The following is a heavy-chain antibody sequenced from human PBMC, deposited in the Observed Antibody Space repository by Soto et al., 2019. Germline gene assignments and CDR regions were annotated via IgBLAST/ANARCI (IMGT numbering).Heavy chain of an antibody. J-gene: IGHJ4*02. V-gene: IGHV3-30*03. Sequence: VQLVESGGGVVQPGGSLRLSCAASGFIFSTYGMHWVRQVPGKGLEWVAHISYDGSNKHYADSVKGRFTVSRDNAKKTRCLQLTSLRSEETAVYYCTREYIVGTTWGYFESWGQGTLVTVS. CDR3: TREYIVGTTWGYFES. CDR2: ISYDGSNK. D-gene: IGHD1-26*01. CDR1: GFIFSTYG.